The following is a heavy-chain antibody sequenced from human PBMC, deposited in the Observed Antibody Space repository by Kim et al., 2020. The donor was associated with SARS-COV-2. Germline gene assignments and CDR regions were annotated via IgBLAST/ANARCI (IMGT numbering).Heavy chain of an antibody. CDR3: AREDTMVRGVHAFDI. V-gene: IGHV3-30*04. J-gene: IGHJ3*02. CDR1: GFTFSSYA. Sequence: GGSLRLSCAASGFTFSSYAMHWVRQAPGKGLEWVAVISYDGSNKYYADSVKGRFTISRDNSKNTLYLQMNSLRAEDTAVYYCAREDTMVRGVHAFDIWGQGTMVTVSS. D-gene: IGHD3-10*01. CDR2: ISYDGSNK.